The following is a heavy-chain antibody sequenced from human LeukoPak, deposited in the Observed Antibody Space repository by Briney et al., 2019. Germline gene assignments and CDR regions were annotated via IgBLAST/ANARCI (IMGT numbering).Heavy chain of an antibody. J-gene: IGHJ4*02. Sequence: GGSLRLSCAVSGFTFSTYNMNWVRQASGKGLKWVSYISTTGTIYYADSVKGRFTISRDNAKNSVYLQMNSLRDEDTAVYYCATGEGVLFNYWGQGTLVTVSS. CDR2: ISTTGTI. CDR1: GFTFSTYN. D-gene: IGHD3-10*01. CDR3: ATGEGVLFNY. V-gene: IGHV3-48*02.